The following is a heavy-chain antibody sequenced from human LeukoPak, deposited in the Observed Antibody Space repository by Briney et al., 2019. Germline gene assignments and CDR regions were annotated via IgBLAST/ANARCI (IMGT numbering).Heavy chain of an antibody. J-gene: IGHJ4*02. CDR1: GFTFSTYT. Sequence: GGSLRLSCTASGFTFSTYTMNWVCQAPGKGLEWVSSISSGSSYISYADSVKGRFTISRDNAKNSLNLQMNSLRAEDTAVYYCARAGSSRPNYYFDYWGQGTLVTVSS. CDR3: ARAGSSRPNYYFDY. D-gene: IGHD6-13*01. V-gene: IGHV3-21*01. CDR2: ISSGSSYI.